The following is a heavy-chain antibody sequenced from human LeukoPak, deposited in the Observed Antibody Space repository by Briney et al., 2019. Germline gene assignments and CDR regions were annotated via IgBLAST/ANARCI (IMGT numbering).Heavy chain of an antibody. CDR3: ARDKSGTPGLVWFDP. CDR1: GGSISSYY. CDR2: IYYSGST. V-gene: IGHV4-59*01. D-gene: IGHD5-12*01. J-gene: IGHJ5*02. Sequence: SETLSLTCTVSGGSISSYYWSWIRQPPGKGLEWIGYIYYSGSTNYNPSLKSRVTISVDTSKNQFSLKLSSVTAADTAVYYCARDKSGTPGLVWFDPWGQGTLVTVSS.